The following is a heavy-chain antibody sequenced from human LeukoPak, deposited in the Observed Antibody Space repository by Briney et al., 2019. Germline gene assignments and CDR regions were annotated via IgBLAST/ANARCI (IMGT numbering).Heavy chain of an antibody. CDR2: IYTSGST. CDR3: AGKEENHHDGVMFINYYYTDV. CDR1: GGSISSYY. D-gene: IGHD4-17*01. Sequence: KPSETLSLTCTVSGGSISSYYWSWIRQPAGKGLEWIGRIYTSGSTNYNPSLKSRVTMSVDTSKNQFSLKLSSVTAADTAVYYCAGKEENHHDGVMFINYYYTDVWGKGTTVTVSS. V-gene: IGHV4-4*07. J-gene: IGHJ6*03.